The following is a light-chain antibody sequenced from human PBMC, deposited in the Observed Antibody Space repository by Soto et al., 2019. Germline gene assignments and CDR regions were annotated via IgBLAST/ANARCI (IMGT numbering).Light chain of an antibody. CDR1: QDITNC. V-gene: IGKV1-33*01. CDR2: DAS. CDR3: QQYDNLPYT. Sequence: DIQMTQSPSSLSASAGDRVTITCQATQDITNCINWYQQKPGKVPKLLIYDASNLEAGVPSRFSGSGSGTDFTFTISGLQPEDIATYYCQQYDNLPYTFGQGTKLEIK. J-gene: IGKJ2*01.